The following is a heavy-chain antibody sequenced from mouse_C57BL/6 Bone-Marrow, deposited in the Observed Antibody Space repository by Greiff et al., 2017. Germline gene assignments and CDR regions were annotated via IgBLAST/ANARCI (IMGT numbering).Heavy chain of an antibody. D-gene: IGHD2-5*01. CDR1: GFTFSSYG. Sequence: DVMLVESGGDLVKPGGSLKLSCAASGFTFSSYGMSWVRQTPDKRLEWVATLSSGGSYTYYPDSVKGRFTISRDNAKNTLYLQMSSLKSEDTAMYYCARRDYSNYEGAMDYWGQGTSVTVSS. CDR3: ARRDYSNYEGAMDY. V-gene: IGHV5-6*02. CDR2: LSSGGSYT. J-gene: IGHJ4*01.